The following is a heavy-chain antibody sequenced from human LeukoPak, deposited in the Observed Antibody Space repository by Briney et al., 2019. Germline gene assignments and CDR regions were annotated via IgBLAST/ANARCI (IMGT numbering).Heavy chain of an antibody. D-gene: IGHD2-2*01. CDR3: ARGRDIVVVPAAWGPNY. V-gene: IGHV1-3*01. CDR2: INAGNGNT. J-gene: IGHJ4*02. CDR1: GYTFTSYA. Sequence: ASVKVSCKASGYTFTSYAMHWVRQAPGQRLEWMGWINAGNGNTKYSQKFQGRVTITRDTSASTAYMELSSLRSEDTAVYYCARGRDIVVVPAAWGPNYWGQGTLVTVSS.